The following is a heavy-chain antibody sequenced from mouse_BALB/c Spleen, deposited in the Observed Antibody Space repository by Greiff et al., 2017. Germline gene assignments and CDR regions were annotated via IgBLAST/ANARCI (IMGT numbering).Heavy chain of an antibody. V-gene: IGHV7-3*02. Sequence: EVQLQQSGGGLVQPGGSLRLSCATSGFTFTDYYMSWVRQPPGKALEWLGFIRNKANGYTTEYSASVKGRFTISRDNSQSILYLQMNTLRAEDSATYYCARVITTVEATDYFDYWGQGTTLTVSS. CDR3: ARVITTVEATDYFDY. D-gene: IGHD1-1*01. CDR2: IRNKANGYTT. CDR1: GFTFTDYY. J-gene: IGHJ2*01.